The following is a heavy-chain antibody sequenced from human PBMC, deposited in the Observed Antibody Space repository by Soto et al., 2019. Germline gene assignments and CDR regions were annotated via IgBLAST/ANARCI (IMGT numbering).Heavy chain of an antibody. CDR2: IYYSGST. D-gene: IGHD5-12*01. CDR1: GGSISSSSYY. Sequence: SETLSLTCTVSGGSISSSSYYWGWIRQPPGKGLEWIGSIYYSGSTYYNPSLKSRVTISVDTSKNQFSLKLSSVTAADTAVYYCARHESVATMVGQQLAPFDYWGQGTLVTVSS. V-gene: IGHV4-39*01. CDR3: ARHESVATMVGQQLAPFDY. J-gene: IGHJ4*02.